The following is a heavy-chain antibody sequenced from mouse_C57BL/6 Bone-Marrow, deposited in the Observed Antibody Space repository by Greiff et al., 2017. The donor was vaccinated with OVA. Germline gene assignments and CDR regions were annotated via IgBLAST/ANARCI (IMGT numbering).Heavy chain of an antibody. V-gene: IGHV1-15*01. CDR1: GYTFTDYE. D-gene: IGHD2-4*01. CDR2: IDPETGGT. J-gene: IGHJ2*01. Sequence: QVQLQQSGAELVRPGASVTLSCKASGYTFTDYEMHWVKQTPVHGLEWIGAIDPETGGTAYNQKFKGKAILTADKSSSTAYMELRSLTSEDSAVYYCTGLIYYDYDSYFDDWGQGTTLTVSS. CDR3: TGLIYYDYDSYFDD.